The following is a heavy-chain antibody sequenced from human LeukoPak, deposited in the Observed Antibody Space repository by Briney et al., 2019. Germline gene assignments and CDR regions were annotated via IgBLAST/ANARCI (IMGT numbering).Heavy chain of an antibody. Sequence: PGGSLRLSCAASGFTVSSNYMSWVRQAPGKGLEWVSYISSSSSTIYYADSVKGRFTISRDNAKNSLYLQMNSLRAEDTAVYYCAAFWSGYYFDYWGQGTLVTVSS. V-gene: IGHV3-48*01. D-gene: IGHD3-3*01. CDR3: AAFWSGYYFDY. J-gene: IGHJ4*02. CDR1: GFTVSSNY. CDR2: ISSSSSTI.